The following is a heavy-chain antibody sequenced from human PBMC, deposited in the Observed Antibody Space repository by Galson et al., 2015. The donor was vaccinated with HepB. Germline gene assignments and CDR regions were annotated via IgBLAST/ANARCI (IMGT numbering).Heavy chain of an antibody. CDR1: GGSISSSSYY. CDR3: ARALRLAMLDY. J-gene: IGHJ4*02. CDR2: IYYSGST. V-gene: IGHV4-39*07. D-gene: IGHD3-9*01. Sequence: LTCTVSGGSISSSSYYWGWIRQPPGKGLEWIGSIYYSGSTYYNPSLKSRVTISVDTSKNQFSLKLSSVTATDTAVYYCARALRLAMLDYWGQGTLVTVSS.